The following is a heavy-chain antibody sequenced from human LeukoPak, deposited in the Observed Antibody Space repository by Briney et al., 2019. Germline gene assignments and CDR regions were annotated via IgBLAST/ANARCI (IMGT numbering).Heavy chain of an antibody. V-gene: IGHV3-30*04. CDR1: QFTFSSYA. Sequence: PGGSLRLSCAASQFTFSSYAMHWVRQAPGTGLEWVAVISDDGSNKYYADSVNGRFTISRDNFKNTLYLQMNTLREEDTAVYYCARAPGRIVVVSTRRPADYWGQGTLVTVSS. D-gene: IGHD3-22*01. CDR3: ARAPGRIVVVSTRRPADY. CDR2: ISDDGSNK. J-gene: IGHJ4*02.